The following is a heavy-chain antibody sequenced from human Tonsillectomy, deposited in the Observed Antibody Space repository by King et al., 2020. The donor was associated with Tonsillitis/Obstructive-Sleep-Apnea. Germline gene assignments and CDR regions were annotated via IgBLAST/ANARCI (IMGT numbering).Heavy chain of an antibody. CDR3: AREGGYCSSPSCYYYYMDV. J-gene: IGHJ6*03. CDR2: INHSGST. CDR1: GGSFSGYY. D-gene: IGHD2-2*01. Sequence: VQLQQWGAGLLKPSETLSLTCAVYGGSFSGYYWSWIRQPPGKGLEWIGEINHSGSTNYNPSLKSRVTISVDTSKNQFSLKLSSVTAADTAVYYCAREGGYCSSPSCYYYYMDVWGKGPTVTVSS. V-gene: IGHV4-34*01.